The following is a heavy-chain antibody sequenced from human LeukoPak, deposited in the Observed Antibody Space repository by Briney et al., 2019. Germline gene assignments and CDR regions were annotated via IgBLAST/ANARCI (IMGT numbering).Heavy chain of an antibody. CDR1: GFTFSSYS. Sequence: PRGSLRLSCAASGFTFSSYSMNWVRQAPGKGLEWVSSISSSSSYIYYADSVKGRFTISRDNAKNSLYLQMNSLRAEDTAVYYCARGPHSSSWSNWFDPWGQGTLVTVSS. J-gene: IGHJ5*02. D-gene: IGHD6-13*01. CDR3: ARGPHSSSWSNWFDP. V-gene: IGHV3-21*01. CDR2: ISSSSSYI.